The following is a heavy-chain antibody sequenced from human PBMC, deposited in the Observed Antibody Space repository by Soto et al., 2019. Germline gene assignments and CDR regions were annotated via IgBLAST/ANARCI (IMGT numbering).Heavy chain of an antibody. D-gene: IGHD3-10*01. CDR3: APHPGGGGY. CDR2: IYSGGGT. V-gene: IGHV3-53*01. CDR1: GFTVSNNY. Sequence: EVQLVESGGGLIQPGGSLRLSCAVSGFTVSNNYMSWVRQAPGKGLEGVSVIYSGGGTAYGDSVKGRFTISRDNSKTTLFLQMKSLAPDAPAVFYWAPHPGGGGYWGQGTLVTVSS. J-gene: IGHJ4*02.